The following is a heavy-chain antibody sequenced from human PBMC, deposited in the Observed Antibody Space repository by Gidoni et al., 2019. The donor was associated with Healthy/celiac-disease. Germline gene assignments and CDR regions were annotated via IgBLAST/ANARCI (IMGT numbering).Heavy chain of an antibody. J-gene: IGHJ5*02. CDR2: INHSGST. D-gene: IGHD3-16*01. Sequence: QVQLQQWGAGLLKPSETLSLTCAVYGGSFSGYSWSWIRQPPGKGLEWIGEINHSGSTNYHPSLKSRVTISVDTSKNQFSLKLSSVTAADTAVYYCARGWGRLYPRRGDGWFDPWGQGTLVTVSS. V-gene: IGHV4-34*01. CDR1: GGSFSGYS. CDR3: ARGWGRLYPRRGDGWFDP.